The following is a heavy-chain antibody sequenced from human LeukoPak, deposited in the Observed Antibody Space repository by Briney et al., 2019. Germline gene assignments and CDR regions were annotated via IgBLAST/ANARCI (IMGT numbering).Heavy chain of an antibody. CDR3: ARDESNDYGDYGLYYYGMDV. V-gene: IGHV1-18*04. J-gene: IGHJ6*02. CDR1: GYTFTGYY. Sequence: GASVKVSCKASGYTFTGYYMHWVRQAPGQGLEWMGWISAYNGNTNYAQKLQGRVTMTTDTSTSTAYMELRSLRSDDTAVYYCARDESNDYGDYGLYYYGMDVWGQGTTVTVSS. CDR2: ISAYNGNT. D-gene: IGHD4-17*01.